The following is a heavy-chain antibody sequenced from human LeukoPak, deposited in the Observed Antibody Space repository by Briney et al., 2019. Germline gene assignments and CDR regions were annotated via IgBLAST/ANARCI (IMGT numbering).Heavy chain of an antibody. J-gene: IGHJ4*02. Sequence: ASVKVSCKASGYTFTSYGISWVRQAPGQGLEWMGWISAYNGNTNYAQKLQGRVTMTTDTSTSAAYMELRSLRSDDTAVYYCARVLASYYDFWSGYLSYWGQGTLVTVSS. V-gene: IGHV1-18*01. CDR1: GYTFTSYG. CDR2: ISAYNGNT. CDR3: ARVLASYYDFWSGYLSY. D-gene: IGHD3-3*01.